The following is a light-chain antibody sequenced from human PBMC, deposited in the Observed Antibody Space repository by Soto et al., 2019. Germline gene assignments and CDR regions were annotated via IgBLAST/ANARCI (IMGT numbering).Light chain of an antibody. CDR2: DVS. CDR3: SSYTSRTTRV. CDR1: SSDVGGYNY. V-gene: IGLV2-14*01. J-gene: IGLJ1*01. Sequence: QSVLTQPASVSGAPGQSITISCTGTSSDVGGYNYVSWYQPHPGKAPKLMIYDVSNRPSGVSNRFSGSKSGNTASLTISGLQAEDEAEYYCSSYTSRTTRVFGTGTEVTV.